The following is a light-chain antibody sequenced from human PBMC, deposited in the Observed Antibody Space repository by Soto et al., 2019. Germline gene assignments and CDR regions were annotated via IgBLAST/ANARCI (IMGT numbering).Light chain of an antibody. Sequence: EIVLTQSPATLSLSPGDRATLSCRASQSVGSYLGWYQQRPGQAPRLLIYDASNRATGIPARFSGSGSGTAFTLTISSLEPEDFAVYYCQQRSDWPSTFGGGTKVEIK. CDR1: QSVGSY. CDR2: DAS. CDR3: QQRSDWPST. V-gene: IGKV3-11*01. J-gene: IGKJ4*01.